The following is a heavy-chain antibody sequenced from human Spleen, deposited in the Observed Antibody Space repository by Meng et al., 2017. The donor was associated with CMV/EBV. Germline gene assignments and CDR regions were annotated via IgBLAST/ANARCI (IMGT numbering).Heavy chain of an antibody. CDR2: ISSSSSYI. CDR1: GFTFSTYR. D-gene: IGHD5-24*01. J-gene: IGHJ6*02. CDR3: ARVVEAHYYYYGMDV. Sequence: GESLKISCAASGFTFSTYRMSWVRQAPGKGLEWVSSISSSSSYIYYADSVKGRFTISRDNAKNSLYLQMNSLRAEDTAVYYCARVVEAHYYYYGMDVWGQGTTVTVSS. V-gene: IGHV3-21*01.